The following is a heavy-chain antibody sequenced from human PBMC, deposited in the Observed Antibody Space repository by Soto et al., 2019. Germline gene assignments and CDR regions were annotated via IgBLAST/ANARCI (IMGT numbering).Heavy chain of an antibody. CDR2: IYISGST. CDR3: ARDNDYYDSSGYHINWFDP. J-gene: IGHJ5*02. D-gene: IGHD3-22*01. V-gene: IGHV4-4*07. Sequence: SETLSLTCTVSGGSISSYYWSWIRQPAGKGLEWIWRIYISGSTNYNPSLKSRVTMSVDTSKNQFPLKLSSVTAADTDVYYCARDNDYYDSSGYHINWFDPWGQGTLVTVSS. CDR1: GGSISSYY.